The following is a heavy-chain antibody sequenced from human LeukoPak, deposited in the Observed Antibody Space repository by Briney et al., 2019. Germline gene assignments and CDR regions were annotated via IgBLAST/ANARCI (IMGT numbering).Heavy chain of an antibody. CDR3: ASYGIAAAGTDFDY. V-gene: IGHV3-7*01. D-gene: IGHD6-13*01. Sequence: QAGGSLRLSCAASGFTFSSYWMSWVRQAPGKGLEWVANIKQDGSEKYYADSVKGRFTISRDNAKNSLYLQMNSLRAEDTAVYYCASYGIAAAGTDFDYWGQGTLVTVSS. J-gene: IGHJ4*02. CDR2: IKQDGSEK. CDR1: GFTFSSYW.